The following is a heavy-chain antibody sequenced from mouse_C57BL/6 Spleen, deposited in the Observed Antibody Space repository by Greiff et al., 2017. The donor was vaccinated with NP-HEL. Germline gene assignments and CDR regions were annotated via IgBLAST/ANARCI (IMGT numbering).Heavy chain of an antibody. J-gene: IGHJ2*01. CDR3: ARRDWDEVVPGGYYFDY. CDR2: INPSTGGT. D-gene: IGHD4-1*01. CDR1: GYSFTGYY. Sequence: EVKLQESGPELVKPGASVKISCKASGYSFTGYYMNWVKQSPEKSLEWIGEINPSTGGTTYNQKFKAKATLTVDKSSSTAYMQLKSLTSEDSAVYYCARRDWDEVVPGGYYFDYWGQGTTLTVSS. V-gene: IGHV1-42*01.